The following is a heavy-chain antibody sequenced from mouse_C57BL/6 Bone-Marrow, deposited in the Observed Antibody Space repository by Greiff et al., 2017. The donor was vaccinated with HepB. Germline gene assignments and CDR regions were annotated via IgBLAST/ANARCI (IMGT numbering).Heavy chain of an antibody. D-gene: IGHD2-1*01. CDR3: TISHGNYVNYYAMDY. V-gene: IGHV1-15*01. CDR2: IDPETGGT. Sequence: QVQLKESGAELVRPGASVTLSCKASGYTFTDYEMHWVKQTPVHGLEWIGAIDPETGGTAYNQKFKGKAILTADKSSSTAYMELRSLTSEDSAVYYCTISHGNYVNYYAMDYWGQGTSVTVAS. J-gene: IGHJ4*01. CDR1: GYTFTDYE.